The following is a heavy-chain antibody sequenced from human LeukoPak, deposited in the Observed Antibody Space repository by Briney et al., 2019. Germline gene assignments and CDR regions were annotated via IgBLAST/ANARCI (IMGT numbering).Heavy chain of an antibody. CDR1: GGSISSYY. V-gene: IGHV4-59*01. J-gene: IGHJ6*02. D-gene: IGHD5-12*01. CDR3: ARLRGYSGYDPYYYGMDV. Sequence: SETLSLTCTVSGGSISSYYWSWIRQPPGKGLEWIGYIYYSGSTNYNPSLKSRVTISVDTSKNQFSLKLSSVTAADTAVYYCARLRGYSGYDPYYYGMDVWDQGTTVTVSS. CDR2: IYYSGST.